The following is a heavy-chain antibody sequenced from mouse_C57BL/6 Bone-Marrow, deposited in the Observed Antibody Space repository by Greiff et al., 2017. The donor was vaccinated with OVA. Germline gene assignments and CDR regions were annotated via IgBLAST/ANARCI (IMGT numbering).Heavy chain of an antibody. CDR3: ARSGYGNYLAWFAY. CDR1: GYTFTSYT. J-gene: IGHJ3*01. Sequence: VQLQQSGAELARPGASVKMSCKASGYTFTSYTMHWVKQRPGQGLEWIGYINPSSGYTKYNQKFKDKATLTADKSSSTAYMQLSSLTSEDSAVYYCARSGYGNYLAWFAYWGQGTLVTVSA. V-gene: IGHV1-4*01. CDR2: INPSSGYT. D-gene: IGHD2-10*02.